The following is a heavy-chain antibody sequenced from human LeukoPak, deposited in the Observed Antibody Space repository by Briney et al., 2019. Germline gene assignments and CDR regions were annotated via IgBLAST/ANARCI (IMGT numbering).Heavy chain of an antibody. V-gene: IGHV3-23*01. CDR1: GFSFSSYA. CDR3: AELGITMIGGV. D-gene: IGHD3-10*02. Sequence: GGSLRLSCAASGFSFSSYAMSWVRQAPGKGLEWVSAISGSDGSTYYADSVKGRFTISRDNAKNSLYLQMNSLRAEDTAVYYCAELGITMIGGVWGKGTTVTISS. CDR2: ISGSDGST. J-gene: IGHJ6*04.